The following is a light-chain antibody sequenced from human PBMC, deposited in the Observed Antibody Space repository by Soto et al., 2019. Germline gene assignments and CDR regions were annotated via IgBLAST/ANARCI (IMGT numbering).Light chain of an antibody. CDR3: QQYDTLPLT. CDR2: DAS. J-gene: IGKJ4*01. CDR1: QDISDF. Sequence: DIQMTQSPSSLSSSVGDKVTFTCQASQDISDFLNWYQQKPGKAPKPLIYDASNVKRGIPTRFSGTGSGKDFTFIISCLQAEDFATYYCQQYDTLPLTLGGGKKVELK. V-gene: IGKV1-33*01.